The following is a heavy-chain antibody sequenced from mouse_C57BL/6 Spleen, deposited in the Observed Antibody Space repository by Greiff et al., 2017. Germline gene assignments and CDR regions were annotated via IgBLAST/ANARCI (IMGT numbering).Heavy chain of an antibody. CDR1: GFSITSDY. V-gene: IGHV3-8*01. CDR2: ISYSGST. J-gene: IGHJ4*01. Sequence: VHVKQSGPGLAKPSQSLSLTCSVTGFSITSDYWNWIRKFPGNNLEYMGYISYSGSTYYYPSLNSRISITRDTSKNQYYLQLSSVTTEDTATYYCARTRRTFYYAMDYWGQGTSVTVSS. CDR3: ARTRRTFYYAMDY.